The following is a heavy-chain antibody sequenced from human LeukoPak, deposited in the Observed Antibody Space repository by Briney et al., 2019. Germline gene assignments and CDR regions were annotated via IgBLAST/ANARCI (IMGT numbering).Heavy chain of an antibody. D-gene: IGHD6-19*01. CDR2: ISSSSSYI. Sequence: GGSLRLSCAASGFTFSSYSMNWVRQAPGKGLEWVSSISSSSSYIYYADSVKGRFTISRDNAKNSLYLQMNSLRAEDTAVYYCARGPSPYGSGWLLNYWGQGALVTVSS. V-gene: IGHV3-21*01. CDR1: GFTFSSYS. CDR3: ARGPSPYGSGWLLNY. J-gene: IGHJ4*02.